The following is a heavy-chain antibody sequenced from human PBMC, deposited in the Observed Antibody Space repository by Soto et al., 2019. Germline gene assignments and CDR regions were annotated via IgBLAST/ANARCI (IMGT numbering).Heavy chain of an antibody. CDR3: ARGGGHYGTDV. Sequence: QVQLVQSGAEVKKAGASVKVSCKASGYTFTSYHVHWVRQAPGQGLEWMGIINPSGGSTSYAQKFQGRVTMTRDTSTSTVYMELSSLRSEDTAVYYCARGGGHYGTDVWGQGTTVTVSS. CDR2: INPSGGST. V-gene: IGHV1-46*01. D-gene: IGHD3-16*01. CDR1: GYTFTSYH. J-gene: IGHJ6*02.